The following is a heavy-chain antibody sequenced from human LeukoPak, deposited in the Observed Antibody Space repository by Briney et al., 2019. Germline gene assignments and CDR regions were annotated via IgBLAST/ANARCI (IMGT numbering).Heavy chain of an antibody. D-gene: IGHD5-12*01. CDR3: AHRCGYDFFYYFDY. Sequence: PTLVNPTQTLTLTCTSSGFSLSTSGVGVGWIRQPPGKALEWLALIYWDDDKRYSPSLKSRLTITKDTSKNQVVLTMTNMDPVDTATYYCAHRCGYDFFYYFDYWGQGTLVTVSS. V-gene: IGHV2-5*02. J-gene: IGHJ4*02. CDR1: GFSLSTSGVG. CDR2: IYWDDDK.